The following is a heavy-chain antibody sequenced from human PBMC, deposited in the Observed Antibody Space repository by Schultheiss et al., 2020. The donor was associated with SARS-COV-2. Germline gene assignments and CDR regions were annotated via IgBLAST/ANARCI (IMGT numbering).Heavy chain of an antibody. V-gene: IGHV4-34*01. CDR3: ARANYFDY. CDR1: GGSFSGYY. Sequence: SCAVYGGSFSGYYWSWIRQPPGKGLEWIGEINHSGSTNYNPSLKSRVTISVDTSKNQFSLRLSSVTAADTAVYYCARANYFDYWGQGTLVTVSS. J-gene: IGHJ4*02. CDR2: INHSGST.